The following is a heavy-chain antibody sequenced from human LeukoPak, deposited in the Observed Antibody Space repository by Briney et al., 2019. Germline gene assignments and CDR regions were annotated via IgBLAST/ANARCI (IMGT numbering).Heavy chain of an antibody. Sequence: GRSLRLSCAASGFTFSSYGMHWVRQAPGKGLEWVALIWYDGSSKHYADSVRGRFTISRDNSKNTLYLQMNSLRAEHTAVYYCARDFELSHWGQGTLVTVSS. CDR2: IWYDGSSK. CDR3: ARDFELSH. CDR1: GFTFSSYG. J-gene: IGHJ4*02. V-gene: IGHV3-33*01. D-gene: IGHD3-16*02.